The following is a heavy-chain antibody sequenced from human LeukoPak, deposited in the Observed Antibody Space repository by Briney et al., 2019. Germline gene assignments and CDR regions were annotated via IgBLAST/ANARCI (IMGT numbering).Heavy chain of an antibody. J-gene: IGHJ3*02. CDR2: INHSGST. CDR1: GGSFSGYY. CDR3: ARDTVPSPPVAFDI. V-gene: IGHV4-34*01. D-gene: IGHD4-17*01. Sequence: ASETLSLTCAVYGGSFSGYYWSWIRQPPGKGLEWIGEINHSGSTNYNPSLKSRVTISVDTSKNQFSLKLSSVTAADTAVYYCARDTVPSPPVAFDIWGQGTMVTVSS.